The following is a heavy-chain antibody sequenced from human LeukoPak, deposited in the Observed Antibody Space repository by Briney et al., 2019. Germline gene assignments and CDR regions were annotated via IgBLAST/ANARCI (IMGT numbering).Heavy chain of an antibody. D-gene: IGHD4-17*01. V-gene: IGHV4-4*07. J-gene: IGHJ5*02. Sequence: SDTLSLTCTVSGRSHSDYHGRWLPAPGGKARVGIGHIYRSGSTNYKHSLKSRFTMSVDTSKNQFSLKLSSVCAAGTAVYYCARAERPDYGDYNWFDPWGQGTLVTVSS. CDR2: IYRSGST. CDR3: ARAERPDYGDYNWFDP. CDR1: GRSHSDYH.